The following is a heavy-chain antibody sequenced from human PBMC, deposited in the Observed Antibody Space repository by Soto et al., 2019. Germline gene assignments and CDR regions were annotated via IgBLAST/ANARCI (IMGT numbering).Heavy chain of an antibody. CDR1: GFTFSSYA. CDR3: AKPVVDYRDYGYHCMDV. Sequence: EVQLLESGGGLVHPGGSLRLSCAASGFTFSSYAMSWVRQAPGKGLEWVAAMSGSGGSTYYADSVKGRFTISRDNSKYTIYLQTNSMRSEDTALYHCAKPVVDYRDYGYHCMDVWGHLTTFTVSS. CDR2: MSGSGGST. J-gene: IGHJ6*02. V-gene: IGHV3-23*01. D-gene: IGHD4-17*01.